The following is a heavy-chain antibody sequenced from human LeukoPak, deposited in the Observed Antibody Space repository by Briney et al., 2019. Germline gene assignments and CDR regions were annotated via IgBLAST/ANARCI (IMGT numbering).Heavy chain of an antibody. V-gene: IGHV3-23*01. D-gene: IGHD3-22*01. CDR1: GFTFSSYA. Sequence: GGSLRLSCAASGFTFSSYAMSWVRQAPGKGLEWVSAISGSGGSTYYADSVKGRFTISRDNSKNTPYLQMNSLRAEDTAVYYCAKNAHPNYYDSPGAFDIWGQGTMVTVSS. J-gene: IGHJ3*02. CDR3: AKNAHPNYYDSPGAFDI. CDR2: ISGSGGST.